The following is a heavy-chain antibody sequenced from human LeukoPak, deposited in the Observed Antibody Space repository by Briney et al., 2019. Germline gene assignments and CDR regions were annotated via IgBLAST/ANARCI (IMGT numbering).Heavy chain of an antibody. CDR2: IYYSGST. V-gene: IGHV4-59*01. J-gene: IGHJ5*02. CDR3: AREAFYSSYYGSANNWLDP. CDR1: GGSISSYY. Sequence: SETLSLTCTVSGGSISSYYWSWIRQPPGKGLEWIGYIYYSGSTNYNPSLKSRVTISVDTSKNQFSLKLSSVTAADTAVYYCAREAFYSSYYGSANNWLDPWGQGTLVTVSS. D-gene: IGHD3-10*01.